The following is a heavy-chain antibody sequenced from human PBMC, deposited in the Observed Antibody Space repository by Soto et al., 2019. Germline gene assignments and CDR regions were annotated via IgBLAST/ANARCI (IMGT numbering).Heavy chain of an antibody. CDR1: GYTFTGYY. CDR3: ARGSAGDAFDI. CDR2: INPNSGGT. V-gene: IGHV1-2*04. Sequence: ASVKVSCKASGYTFTGYYMHWVRPAPGQGLEWMGWINPNSGGTNYAQKFQGWVTMTRDTSIIPAYMELSRLRADDTAVYYCARGSAGDAFDIWGQGTMVTVSS. D-gene: IGHD1-26*01. J-gene: IGHJ3*02.